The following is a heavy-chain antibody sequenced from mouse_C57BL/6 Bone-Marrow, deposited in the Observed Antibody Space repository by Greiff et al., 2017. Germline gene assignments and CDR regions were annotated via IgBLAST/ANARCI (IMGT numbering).Heavy chain of an antibody. Sequence: QVQLKQSGPGLVQPSQSLSITCTVSGFSLTSYGVHWVRQSPGKGLEWLGVIWSGGSTDYNAAFISRLSISKDNSKSQVFFKMNSLQADDTAIYYCARLPTVAYWYFDVWGTGTTVTVSS. CDR3: ARLPTVAYWYFDV. CDR1: GFSLTSYG. V-gene: IGHV2-2*01. J-gene: IGHJ1*03. D-gene: IGHD1-1*01. CDR2: IWSGGST.